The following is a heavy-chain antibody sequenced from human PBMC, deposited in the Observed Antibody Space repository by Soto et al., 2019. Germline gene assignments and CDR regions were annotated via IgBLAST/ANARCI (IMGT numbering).Heavy chain of an antibody. V-gene: IGHV4-38-2*01. CDR3: ARVYSSGLDY. CDR2: IYHSGST. CDR1: GYSISSGYY. D-gene: IGHD6-19*01. J-gene: IGHJ4*02. Sequence: LSLTCAVSGYSISSGYYWGWIRQPPGKGLEWIGSIYHSGSTYYNPSLKSRVTISVDTSKNQFSLKLSSVTAADTAVYYCARVYSSGLDYWGQGTLVTVSS.